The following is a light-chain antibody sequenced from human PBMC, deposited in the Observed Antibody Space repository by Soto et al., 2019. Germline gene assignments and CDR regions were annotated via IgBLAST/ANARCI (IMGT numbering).Light chain of an antibody. J-gene: IGLJ1*01. CDR3: SSYTSSRGV. Sequence: QSVLTQPASVSGSPGQSITISCTGTSSDVGGYNYVSWYQQHPGKAPKLMIYEVSNRPSGVSNHFSGSKSGNTASLTISGLQAEDEADYYCSSYTSSRGVFGTGTKVTVL. CDR1: SSDVGGYNY. V-gene: IGLV2-14*01. CDR2: EVS.